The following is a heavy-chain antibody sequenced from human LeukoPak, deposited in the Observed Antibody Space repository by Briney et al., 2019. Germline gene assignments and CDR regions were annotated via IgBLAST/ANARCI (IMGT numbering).Heavy chain of an antibody. CDR3: ARAFYPGYYSYMAV. V-gene: IGHV4-59*01. J-gene: IGHJ6*03. D-gene: IGHD3-3*02. CDR1: GGSISTYY. Sequence: SETLSLTCTVSGGSISTYYWSWIRQPPGKGLEWIGYIYYSGSTNYNPSLKSRVTISVDTSKNQFSLKLSSVIAADTAVYYCARAFYPGYYSYMAVWCKGTTVTVSS. CDR2: IYYSGST.